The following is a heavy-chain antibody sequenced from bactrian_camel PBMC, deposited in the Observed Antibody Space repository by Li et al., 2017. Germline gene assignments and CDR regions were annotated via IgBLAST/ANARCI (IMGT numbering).Heavy chain of an antibody. CDR1: GFTFSSHF. D-gene: IGHD3*01. CDR2: INPDGTST. V-gene: IGHV3S1*01. J-gene: IGHJ4*01. Sequence: HVQLVESGGGSVQAGGSLRLSCAASGFTFSSHFMAWVRQVPGKGLEWVSNINPDGTSTYYVDSVKGRFTVSKDHAKNTLYLQMSRLKQEDTAMYYCAVDAPWYKECVIRRTPEMGVRGQGTQVTVS.